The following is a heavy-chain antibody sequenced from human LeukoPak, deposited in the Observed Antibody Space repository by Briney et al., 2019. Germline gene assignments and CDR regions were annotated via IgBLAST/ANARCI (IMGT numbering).Heavy chain of an antibody. Sequence: GGSLRLPCAASGFTFSSYWMHWVRQAPGKGLVWVSRINSDGSSTSYADSVKGRFTISRDNAKNTLYLQMNSLRAEYTAVSYFARDLAYYVWGSYRPYYFDYWGQGTLVTVSS. D-gene: IGHD3-16*02. J-gene: IGHJ4*02. CDR2: INSDGSST. CDR1: GFTFSSYW. CDR3: ARDLAYYVWGSYRPYYFDY. V-gene: IGHV3-74*01.